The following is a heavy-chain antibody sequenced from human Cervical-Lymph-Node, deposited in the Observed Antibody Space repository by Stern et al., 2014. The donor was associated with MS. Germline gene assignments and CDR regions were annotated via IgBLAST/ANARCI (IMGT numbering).Heavy chain of an antibody. Sequence: VQLVESGPGLLRPSETLSLPCTVSGASLPSYYWSWIRQPPGKGLEWIGYIYYSGTTNYNASLKGRVAISIDTSKTQFSLRLSSVTAADTAVYYWARATDLWGQGTLVTVSS. CDR2: IYYSGTT. CDR3: ARATDL. V-gene: IGHV4-59*01. CDR1: GASLPSYY. J-gene: IGHJ5*02.